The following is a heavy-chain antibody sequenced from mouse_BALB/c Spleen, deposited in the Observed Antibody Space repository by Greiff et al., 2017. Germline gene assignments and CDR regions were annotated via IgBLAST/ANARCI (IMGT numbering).Heavy chain of an antibody. D-gene: IGHD2-1*01. CDR3: ARADYYGNYPFAY. V-gene: IGHV2-9*02. CDR2: IWAGGST. Sequence: VHLVESGPGLVAPSQSLSITCTVSGFSLTSYGVHWVRQPPGKGLEWLGVIWAGGSTNYNSALMSRLSISKDNSKSQVFLKMNSLQTDDTAMYYCARADYYGNYPFAYWGQGTLVTVSA. CDR1: GFSLTSYG. J-gene: IGHJ3*01.